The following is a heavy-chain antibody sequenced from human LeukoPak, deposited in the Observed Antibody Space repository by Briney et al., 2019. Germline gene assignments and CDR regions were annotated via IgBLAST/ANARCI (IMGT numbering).Heavy chain of an antibody. CDR3: AKAKRNSDYLFDY. D-gene: IGHD5-12*01. CDR1: GFTFDDYT. Sequence: GGSLRLSCAASGFTFDDYTMHWVRQAPGKGLEWVSSIGWNNDKILYADSVKGRFTISRDNAGRSLFLQMNSLRPEDTAFYYCAKAKRNSDYLFDYWGQGTLVAVSS. V-gene: IGHV3-9*01. J-gene: IGHJ4*02. CDR2: IGWNNDKI.